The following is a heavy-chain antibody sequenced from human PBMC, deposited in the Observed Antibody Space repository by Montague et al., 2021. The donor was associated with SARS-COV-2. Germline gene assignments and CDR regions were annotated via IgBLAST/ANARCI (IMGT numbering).Heavy chain of an antibody. CDR2: IYYSGST. V-gene: IGHV4-59*01. CDR3: ARVFPRWLQFDPYFDY. CDR1: GGSTSSYY. Sequence: SKTLSLTCTVSGGSTSSYYWSWIRQSPGKGLEWIGYIYYSGSTNYNPSLKSRVTISVDTSKNQFSLKLSSVTAADTAVYYCARVFPRWLQFDPYFDYWGQGTLVTVSS. D-gene: IGHD5-24*01. J-gene: IGHJ4*02.